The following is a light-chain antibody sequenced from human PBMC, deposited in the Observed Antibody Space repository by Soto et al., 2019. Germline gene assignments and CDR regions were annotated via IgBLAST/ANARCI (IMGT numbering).Light chain of an antibody. J-gene: IGKJ3*01. V-gene: IGKV1-27*01. Sequence: DIQMTQSPSSLSASVGDRVTITCRASQGISNSLAWYQQKPGKVPKLLIYSASTLQSGVPSRFRGSGSGTDFSLTIISLQPHDVAIYYCQQYNNAPPFTFGPGTKVEI. CDR3: QQYNNAPPFT. CDR1: QGISNS. CDR2: SAS.